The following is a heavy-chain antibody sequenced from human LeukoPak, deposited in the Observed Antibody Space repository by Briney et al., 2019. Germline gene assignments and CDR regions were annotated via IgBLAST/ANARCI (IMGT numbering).Heavy chain of an antibody. J-gene: IGHJ4*02. V-gene: IGHV3-74*01. CDR2: INPDGSYT. CDR1: GFTFSNYW. CDR3: ARDRLTTITGDDYFDY. Sequence: PGGSLRLSCAASGFTFSNYWMHWVRQAPGKGLVWVSRINPDGSYTSYADSVKGRFTISRDNAKNTLYLQMNSLRAEDTAVYYCARDRLTTITGDDYFDYWGQGTLVTVSS. D-gene: IGHD4-11*01.